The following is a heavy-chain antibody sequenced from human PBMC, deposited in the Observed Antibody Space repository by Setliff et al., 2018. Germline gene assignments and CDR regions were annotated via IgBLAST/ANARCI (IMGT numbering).Heavy chain of an antibody. V-gene: IGHV3-7*01. CDR3: ARDGGEY. J-gene: IGHJ4*02. CDR2: IKQDGSEK. Sequence: LRISCAASGFTFSRYWMSWVRQAPGKGLEWVANIKQDGSEKYYVDSVKGRFTISRDNAKNSLYLQMNSLRAEDSAVYYCARDGGEYWGQGTLVTVSS. CDR1: GFTFSRYW. D-gene: IGHD3-16*01.